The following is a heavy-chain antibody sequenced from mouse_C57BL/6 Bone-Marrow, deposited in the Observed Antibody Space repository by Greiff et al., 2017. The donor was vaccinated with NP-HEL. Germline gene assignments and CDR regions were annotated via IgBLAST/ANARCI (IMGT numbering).Heavy chain of an antibody. J-gene: IGHJ4*01. D-gene: IGHD2-5*01. CDR2: ISTYYGDA. CDR3: ARRDSNSLAMDY. CDR1: GYTFTDYA. V-gene: IGHV1-67*01. Sequence: QVQLQQSGPELVRPGVSVKIPCKGSGYTFTDYAMHWVKQSHAKSLEWSGVISTYYGDASYNQKFKDKATMNVDKSSSTAYMELARLTSEDSAVYYCARRDSNSLAMDYWGQGTSVTVSS.